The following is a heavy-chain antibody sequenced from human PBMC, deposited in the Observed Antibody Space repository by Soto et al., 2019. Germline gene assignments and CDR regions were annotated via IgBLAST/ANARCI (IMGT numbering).Heavy chain of an antibody. Sequence: SETLSLTCTVSGGSISSYYWSWIRQPPGKGLEWIGYIYYSGSTNYNPSLKSRVTISVDTSKNQFSLKLSSVTAADTAVYYCARDLGEGYYGSRSYKPLYYFDYWGQGTLVTVSS. CDR2: IYYSGST. D-gene: IGHD3-10*01. V-gene: IGHV4-59*01. CDR3: ARDLGEGYYGSRSYKPLYYFDY. CDR1: GGSISSYY. J-gene: IGHJ4*02.